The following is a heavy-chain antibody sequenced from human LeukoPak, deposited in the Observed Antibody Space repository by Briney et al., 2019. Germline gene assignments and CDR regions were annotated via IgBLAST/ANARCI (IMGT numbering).Heavy chain of an antibody. V-gene: IGHV3-33*01. J-gene: IGHJ3*02. CDR1: GFTFSSYG. D-gene: IGHD3-10*01. CDR3: ARAGLLWFGGAFDI. Sequence: GRSLRLSCAASGFTFSSYGMHWVRQAPGKGLXXXXXIWYDGSNKYYADSVKGRFTISRDNSKNTLYLQMDSLRAEDTAVYYCARAGLLWFGGAFDIWGQGTMVTVSS. CDR2: IWYDGSNK.